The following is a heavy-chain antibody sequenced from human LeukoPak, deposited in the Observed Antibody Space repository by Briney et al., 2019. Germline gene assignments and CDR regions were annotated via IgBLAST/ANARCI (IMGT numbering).Heavy chain of an antibody. CDR1: GGSVTSASHY. Sequence: PSETLSLTCTVSGGSVTSASHYWAWIRQPPGKGLEWIGSIHYSGSTYYSPSLKSRLTISGDTSKSQLFLKLTFVTAADTAVYYCTRHHDYGDKIDYWGQGTLATVSS. V-gene: IGHV4-39*01. D-gene: IGHD4-23*01. CDR2: IHYSGST. CDR3: TRHHDYGDKIDY. J-gene: IGHJ4*02.